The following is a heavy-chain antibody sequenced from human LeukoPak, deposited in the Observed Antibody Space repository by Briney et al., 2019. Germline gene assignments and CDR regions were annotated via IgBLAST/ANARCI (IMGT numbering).Heavy chain of an antibody. D-gene: IGHD3-3*01. J-gene: IGHJ2*01. CDR3: ASFRPGGLRFFGNWYFDL. Sequence: ASVKVSCKASGYTFTGYYMHWVRQAPGQGLEWMGWINPNSGGTNYAQKFQGRVTMTRDTSISTAYMELSRLRSDDTAVYYCASFRPGGLRFFGNWYFDLWGRGTLVTVSS. V-gene: IGHV1-2*02. CDR2: INPNSGGT. CDR1: GYTFTGYY.